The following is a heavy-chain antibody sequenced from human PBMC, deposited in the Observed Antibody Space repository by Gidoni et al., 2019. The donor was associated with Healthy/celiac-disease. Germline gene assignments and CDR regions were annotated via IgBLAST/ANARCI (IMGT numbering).Heavy chain of an antibody. CDR3: TTERAMIVVVSPIDY. D-gene: IGHD3-22*01. Sequence: GGSLRLSCAASGFTFSNAWMSWVRQAPGKGLEWVGRIKSKTDGGTTDYAAPVKGRFTISRDDSKNTLYLQMNSLKTEDTAVYYCTTERAMIVVVSPIDYWGQGTLVTVSS. V-gene: IGHV3-15*01. CDR2: IKSKTDGGTT. CDR1: GFTFSNAW. J-gene: IGHJ4*02.